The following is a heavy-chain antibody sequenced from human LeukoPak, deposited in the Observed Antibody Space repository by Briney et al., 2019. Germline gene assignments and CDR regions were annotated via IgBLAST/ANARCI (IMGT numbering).Heavy chain of an antibody. CDR1: GASISSRSYY. CDR3: ARLEDSGGYRFDY. D-gene: IGHD3-22*01. Sequence: SETLSLTCTVSGASISSRSYYWGWIRQSPGKGQEWIGNMYYSGSTHYSPSLNSRVTISRQTSKNQVSLKLSSVTAADSAVYYCARLEDSGGYRFDYWGQGALVTVSS. V-gene: IGHV4-39*01. J-gene: IGHJ4*02. CDR2: MYYSGST.